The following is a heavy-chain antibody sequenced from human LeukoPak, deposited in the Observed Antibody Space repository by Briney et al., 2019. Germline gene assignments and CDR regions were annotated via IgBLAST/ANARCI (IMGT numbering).Heavy chain of an antibody. Sequence: GGSLRLSCAASGFTFSSYAMHWVRQAPGKGLEWVAVISYDGSNKYYADSVKGRFTISRDNSKNTPYLQMNSLRAEDTAVYYCARESKDYDSSGYYHYFDYWGQGTLVTVSS. CDR1: GFTFSSYA. V-gene: IGHV3-30*04. CDR3: ARESKDYDSSGYYHYFDY. CDR2: ISYDGSNK. J-gene: IGHJ4*02. D-gene: IGHD3-22*01.